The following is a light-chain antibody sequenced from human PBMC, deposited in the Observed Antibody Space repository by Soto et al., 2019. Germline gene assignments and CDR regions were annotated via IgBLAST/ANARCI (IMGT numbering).Light chain of an antibody. J-gene: IGKJ1*01. CDR3: QHMRT. V-gene: IGKV1-5*01. CDR1: QNINNW. Sequence: TQMTQSPSTLAASIGDRVTITCRASQNINNWIAWYQQKPGKAPKFLLYDASTLESGVPSRFSGSGFGTEFSLTISSLQPDDFGSYYCQHMRTFGQGTKVDIK. CDR2: DAS.